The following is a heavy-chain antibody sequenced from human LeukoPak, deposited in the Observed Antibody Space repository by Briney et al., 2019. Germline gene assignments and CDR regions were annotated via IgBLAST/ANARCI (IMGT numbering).Heavy chain of an antibody. V-gene: IGHV3-15*07. CDR2: IKSKTDGGTT. Sequence: GGSLRLSCAASGFTFSNAWMNWVRQAPGKGLEWVGRIKSKTDGGTTDYAAPVKGRLTISRDDSKNTLYLQMNSLKTEDTAVYYCSTTYYYDSSEGYWGQGTLVTVSS. J-gene: IGHJ4*02. CDR3: STTYYYDSSEGY. CDR1: GFTFSNAW. D-gene: IGHD3-22*01.